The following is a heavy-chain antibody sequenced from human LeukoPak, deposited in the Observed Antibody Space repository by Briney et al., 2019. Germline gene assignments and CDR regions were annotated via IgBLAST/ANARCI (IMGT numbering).Heavy chain of an antibody. Sequence: GRSLRLSCAASGFTFSSYDMHWVRQATGKCLEWVSAIGTAGDTDYPGSVKGRFTISRENAKNSLYLQMNSLRAGDTAVYYCARVLGSGTYGMDVWGQGTTVTVSS. CDR2: IGTAGDT. D-gene: IGHD3-10*01. CDR3: ARVLGSGTYGMDV. CDR1: GFTFSSYD. J-gene: IGHJ6*02. V-gene: IGHV3-13*01.